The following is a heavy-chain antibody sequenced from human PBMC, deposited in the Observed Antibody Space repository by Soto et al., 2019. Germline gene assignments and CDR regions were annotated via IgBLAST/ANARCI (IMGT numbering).Heavy chain of an antibody. CDR1: GFTFSIYG. V-gene: IGHV3-33*01. CDR2: IWYDGSNE. J-gene: IGHJ4*02. Sequence: QVQLVESGGGVVQPGRSLRLSCAASGFTFSIYGMNWVRQAPGKGLEWVAVIWYDGSNENYADSVKGRVTISRDNSKNTMNHQMNSLRDEDTAVYYWARDGTTAYSSSLYVGGFDYWGQGILVTVSS. CDR3: ARDGTTAYSSSLYVGGFDY. D-gene: IGHD6-13*01.